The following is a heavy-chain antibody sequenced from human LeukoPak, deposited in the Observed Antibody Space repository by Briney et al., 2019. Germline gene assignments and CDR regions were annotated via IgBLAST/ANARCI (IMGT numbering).Heavy chain of an antibody. V-gene: IGHV3-30*18. CDR1: GFTFNTYS. J-gene: IGHJ4*02. Sequence: PGGSLRLSCAASGFTFNTYSLHWVRQAPGRGLEWVAIISYDGSGPYYADSVRGRFTISRDNSKNMMYLQMNNLRTDDTAVFYCAKDAGLYGDFQYYFDLWCQGTLVSVSS. CDR3: AKDAGLYGDFQYYFDL. CDR2: ISYDGSGP. D-gene: IGHD4-17*01.